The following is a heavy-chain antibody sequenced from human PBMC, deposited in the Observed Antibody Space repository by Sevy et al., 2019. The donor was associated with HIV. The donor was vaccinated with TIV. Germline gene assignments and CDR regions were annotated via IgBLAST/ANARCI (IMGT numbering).Heavy chain of an antibody. CDR3: VRVGWAPPVDY. CDR1: GFPFSSYE. CDR2: ISSTGNNK. D-gene: IGHD1-26*01. Sequence: GESLKISCAASGFPFSSYEMNWVRQAPGKGLEWVSYISSTGNNKYYADSVKGRFTISSENAKKSLYLQMNSLRAEDTAVYYGVRVGWAPPVDYWGQGTLVTVSS. V-gene: IGHV3-48*03. J-gene: IGHJ4*02.